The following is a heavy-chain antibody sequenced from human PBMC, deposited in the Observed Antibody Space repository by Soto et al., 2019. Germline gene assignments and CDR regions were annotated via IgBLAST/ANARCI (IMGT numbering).Heavy chain of an antibody. V-gene: IGHV4-31*03. CDR2: IYYSGST. Sequence: SETLSLTCTVSGGSISSGGYYWSWIRQHPGKGLEWIGYIYYSGSTYYNPSLKSRVTISVDTSKNQFSLKLSSVTAADTAVYYCAGDPGVVPAATYYYGMDVWGQGTTVTVSS. J-gene: IGHJ6*02. CDR1: GGSISSGGYY. D-gene: IGHD2-2*01. CDR3: AGDPGVVPAATYYYGMDV.